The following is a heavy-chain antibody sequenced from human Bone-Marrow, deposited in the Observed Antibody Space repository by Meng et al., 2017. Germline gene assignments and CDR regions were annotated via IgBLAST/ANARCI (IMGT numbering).Heavy chain of an antibody. Sequence: ASVKVSCKASGYTFTGYYMHWVRQAPGQGLEWMGRINPNSGGTNYAQKFQGRVTMTRDTSISTAYMELSRLRSDDTAVYYCARVLDCSCGSCQYYFDYWGQGTLVTVSS. CDR2: INPNSGGT. D-gene: IGHD2-15*01. CDR3: ARVLDCSCGSCQYYFDY. V-gene: IGHV1-2*06. J-gene: IGHJ4*02. CDR1: GYTFTGYY.